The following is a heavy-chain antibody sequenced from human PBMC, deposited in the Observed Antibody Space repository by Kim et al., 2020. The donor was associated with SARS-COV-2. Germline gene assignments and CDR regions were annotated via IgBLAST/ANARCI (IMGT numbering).Heavy chain of an antibody. V-gene: IGHV3-20*04. CDR3: ARYSGSYNYYFDY. CDR1: GFTFGGYG. D-gene: IGHD1-26*01. Sequence: GGSLRLSCAASGFTFGGYGMSWVRQAPGKGLEWVSGISWNGGSTGYADSVKGRFTISRDKAKNSLYLQMNSLRAEDTALSYCARYSGSYNYYFDYWGQRPLVTVSS. CDR2: ISWNGGST. J-gene: IGHJ4*02.